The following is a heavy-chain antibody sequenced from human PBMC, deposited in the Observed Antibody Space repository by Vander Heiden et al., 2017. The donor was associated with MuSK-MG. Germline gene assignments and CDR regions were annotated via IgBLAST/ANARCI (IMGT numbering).Heavy chain of an antibody. CDR3: AIVNSTSSQFRGFDP. J-gene: IGHJ5*02. D-gene: IGHD2-2*01. CDR1: GYTFTSYG. V-gene: IGHV1-18*01. CDR2: ISAYNGNT. Sequence: QVQLVQSGAEVKKPGASVKVSCKASGYTFTSYGISWVRQAPGQGLEWMGWISAYNGNTNYAQKRQCRVTMTTDTSTSTAYMELRSLRSDDTAVYYCAIVNSTSSQFRGFDPWGHGTLVTVSS.